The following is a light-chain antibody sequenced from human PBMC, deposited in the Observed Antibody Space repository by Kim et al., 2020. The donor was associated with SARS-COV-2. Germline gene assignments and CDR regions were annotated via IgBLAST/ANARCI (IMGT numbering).Light chain of an antibody. CDR3: TSYTSSSTYV. CDR1: FSDIGTYNR. V-gene: IGLV2-18*02. Sequence: SALTQPPSVSGSPGQSVTISCTGTFSDIGTYNRVSWYQQPPGTAPKLLIYAVSNRPSGVPDRFSGSKSGNTASLIISGLQAEDEADYYCTSYTSSSTYVFGTGTKVTVL. J-gene: IGLJ1*01. CDR2: AVS.